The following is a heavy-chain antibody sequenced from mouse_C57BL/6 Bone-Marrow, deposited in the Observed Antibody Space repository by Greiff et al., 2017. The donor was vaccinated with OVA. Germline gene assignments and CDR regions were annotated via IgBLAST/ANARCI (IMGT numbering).Heavy chain of an antibody. CDR1: GYTFTSYW. Sequence: QVQLQQPGAELVRPGSSVKLSCKASGYTFTSYWMDWVKQRPGQGLEWIGNIYPSDSDTHYNQKFKDKATLTVDKSSSTAYMQLSSLTSEDAAVYNCARLSYGYDRGFDYWGQGTTLTVSS. J-gene: IGHJ2*01. D-gene: IGHD2-2*01. CDR3: ARLSYGYDRGFDY. CDR2: IYPSDSDT. V-gene: IGHV1-61*01.